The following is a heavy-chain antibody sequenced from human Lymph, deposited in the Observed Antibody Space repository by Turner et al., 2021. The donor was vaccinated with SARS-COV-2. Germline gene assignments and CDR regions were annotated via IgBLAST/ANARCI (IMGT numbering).Heavy chain of an antibody. Sequence: QVQLVQSGAEVKKPGASVKVSCKASGYTFTNYAMHWVRQAPGQRLEWMGWINTGNGNTKYSQKFQGRVTITRDTSASTAYMELSSLRSEDTAVYYCARGKSPLLRFLEWLLSLDYWGKGTLVTFSS. D-gene: IGHD3-3*01. J-gene: IGHJ4*02. V-gene: IGHV1-3*04. CDR2: INTGNGNT. CDR1: GYTFTNYA. CDR3: ARGKSPLLRFLEWLLSLDY.